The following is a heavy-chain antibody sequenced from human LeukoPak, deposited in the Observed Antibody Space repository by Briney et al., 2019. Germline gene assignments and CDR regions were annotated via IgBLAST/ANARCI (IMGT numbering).Heavy chain of an antibody. J-gene: IGHJ6*02. CDR1: GGSFSGYY. CDR3: ARVRLLWFGEKRSYYYGMDV. D-gene: IGHD3-10*01. CDR2: INHSGST. V-gene: IGHV4-34*01. Sequence: SETLSLTCAVYGGSFSGYYWSWIRQPPEKGLEWIGEINHSGSTNYNPSLKSRVTISVDTSKNQFSLKLSSVTAADTAVYYCARVRLLWFGEKRSYYYGMDVWGQGTTVTVSS.